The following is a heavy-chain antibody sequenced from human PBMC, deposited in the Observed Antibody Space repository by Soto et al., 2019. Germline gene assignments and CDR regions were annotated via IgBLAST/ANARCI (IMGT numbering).Heavy chain of an antibody. CDR3: AKRYPKGRPGIAAAGRLYYYYGMDV. CDR1: GCTFSSYA. V-gene: IGHV1-69*13. J-gene: IGHJ6*02. Sequence: ASVKVSCKASGCTFSSYAISWVRQAPGQGREWMGGIIPIFGTANYAQKFQGRVTITADESTSTAYMELSSLRSEDTAVYYCAKRYPKGRPGIAAAGRLYYYYGMDVWGQGTTVTVSS. D-gene: IGHD6-13*01. CDR2: IIPIFGTA.